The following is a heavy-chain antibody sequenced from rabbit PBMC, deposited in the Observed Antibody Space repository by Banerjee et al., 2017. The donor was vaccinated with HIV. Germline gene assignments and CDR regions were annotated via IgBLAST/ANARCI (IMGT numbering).Heavy chain of an antibody. CDR2: IDAGSGTT. CDR3: ARDAGGDGYSNDL. V-gene: IGHV1S45*01. Sequence: QEQLEESGGDLVKPEGSLKLSCKASGFDFSGYYVMCWVRQAPGKGLEWIGCIDAGSGTTYYANWAKGRFTISKTSSTTVTLQMTSLTAADTATYFCARDAGGDGYSNDLWGPGTLVTVS. CDR1: GFDFSGYYV. J-gene: IGHJ4*01. D-gene: IGHD7-1*01.